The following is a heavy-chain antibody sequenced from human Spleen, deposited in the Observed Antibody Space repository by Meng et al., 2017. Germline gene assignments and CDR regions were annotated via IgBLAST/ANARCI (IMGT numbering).Heavy chain of an antibody. Sequence: GPVGQSGAGVKKPGASVKVSCKPSGYTFPDYWLHWVRRAPGHGLEWMGRINPKSGDTHYAQRFQGRVTMTGDTSISTAYMELSGLRSDDTAMYYCARDEDISAAGKLFGDYWGQGTLVTVSS. D-gene: IGHD6-13*01. J-gene: IGHJ4*02. CDR3: ARDEDISAAGKLFGDY. CDR1: GYTFPDYW. CDR2: INPKSGDT. V-gene: IGHV1-2*06.